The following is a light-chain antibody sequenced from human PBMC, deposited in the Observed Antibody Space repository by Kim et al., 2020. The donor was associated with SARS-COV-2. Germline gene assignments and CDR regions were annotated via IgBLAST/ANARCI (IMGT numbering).Light chain of an antibody. CDR3: KQRANWPPLT. CDR2: DAS. CDR1: QSVSNY. Sequence: EIVLTQSPATLSFSPGERATLSCRASQSVSNYLAWYQQKPGQAPRLLVYDASTRATGIPARFSGNGSGTDFTLTISSLEPEDFAVYYCKQRANWPPLTFGGGTKVDIK. J-gene: IGKJ4*01. V-gene: IGKV3-11*01.